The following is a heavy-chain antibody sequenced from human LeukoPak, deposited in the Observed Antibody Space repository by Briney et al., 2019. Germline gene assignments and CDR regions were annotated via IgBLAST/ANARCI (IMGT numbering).Heavy chain of an antibody. D-gene: IGHD6-13*01. V-gene: IGHV3-30*18. CDR3: AKAAVYSRNWTPFDD. CDR2: LSGDETYI. J-gene: IGHJ4*02. CDR1: GFTFSVYG. Sequence: GGSLRLSCAASGFTFSVYGMHWVRQAPGKGLEWVALLSGDETYIDYTDSVKGRFTISRDTSKNTLFLQMNSLRADDTAIYYCAKAAVYSRNWTPFDDWGQGTLVTVSS.